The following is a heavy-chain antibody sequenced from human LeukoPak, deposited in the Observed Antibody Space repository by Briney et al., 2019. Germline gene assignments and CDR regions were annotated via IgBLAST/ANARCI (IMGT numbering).Heavy chain of an antibody. CDR2: IYYSGST. CDR1: GYSISSGYD. J-gene: IGHJ4*02. V-gene: IGHV4-31*03. Sequence: SETLSLTCTVSGYSISSGYDWGWIRQHPGKGLEWIGYIYYSGSTYYNPSLKSRVTISVDTSKNQFSLKLSSVTAADTAVYYCAREVYGDLWGQGTLVTVSS. D-gene: IGHD4-17*01. CDR3: AREVYGDL.